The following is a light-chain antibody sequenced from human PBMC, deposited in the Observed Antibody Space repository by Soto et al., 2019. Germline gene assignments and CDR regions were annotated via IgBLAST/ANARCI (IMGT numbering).Light chain of an antibody. V-gene: IGKV3-20*01. J-gene: IGKJ1*01. CDR1: QTVNSDY. CDR3: HQFGYSPRT. Sequence: EIALTQSPGTLSLSPGETATLSCRASQTVNSDYLAWFQQRPGQAPRLLIFATSRRATDIPDRFSGSGSGTDFTLAIRRLEPEDFAVYYCHQFGYSPRTFDQGTKVE. CDR2: ATS.